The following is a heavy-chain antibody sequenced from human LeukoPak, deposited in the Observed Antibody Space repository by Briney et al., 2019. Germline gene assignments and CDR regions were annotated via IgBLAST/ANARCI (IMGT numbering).Heavy chain of an antibody. CDR2: INYDGSST. V-gene: IGHV3-74*01. Sequence: GGSVRLSCAASGFTFTSYWIHWVRQAPGKGLVWVSHINYDGSSTTYADSVKGRFTISRDKAKNTVYLQMNSLRADDTAIYYCARANSGWSIDYWGQGTLVTVSS. D-gene: IGHD6-19*01. CDR1: GFTFTSYW. CDR3: ARANSGWSIDY. J-gene: IGHJ4*02.